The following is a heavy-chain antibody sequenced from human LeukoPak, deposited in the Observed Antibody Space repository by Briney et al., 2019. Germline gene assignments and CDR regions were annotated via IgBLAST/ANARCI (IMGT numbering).Heavy chain of an antibody. CDR2: ISGNNDNP. J-gene: IGHJ4*02. D-gene: IGHD2-2*01. CDR3: ARDGTSTDDY. V-gene: IGHV1-18*01. Sequence: ASVKVSCMTSGYTFSNFGINWVRQAPGQGLEWMAWISGNNDNPNYGQKFQGRFTVTTDSSTSTAYMELRNLRSDDTAVYYCARDGTSTDDYWGQGTLVTVSS. CDR1: GYTFSNFG.